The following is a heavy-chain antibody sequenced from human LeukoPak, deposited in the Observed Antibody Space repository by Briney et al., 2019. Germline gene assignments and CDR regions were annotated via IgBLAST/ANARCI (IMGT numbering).Heavy chain of an antibody. CDR1: GGSISSGGYS. CDR3: ARSMVDTAMPFDP. D-gene: IGHD5-18*01. J-gene: IGHJ5*02. CDR2: IYHSGST. Sequence: PSETLSLTCAVSGGSISSGGYSWSWIRQPPGKGLEWIGYIYHSGSTYYNPSLKSRVTISVDRSKNQFSLKLSSVTAADTAVYYCARSMVDTAMPFDPWGQGTLVTVSS. V-gene: IGHV4-30-2*01.